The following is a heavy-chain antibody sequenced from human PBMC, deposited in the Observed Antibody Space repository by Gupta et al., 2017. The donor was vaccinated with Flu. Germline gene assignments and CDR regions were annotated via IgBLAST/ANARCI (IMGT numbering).Heavy chain of an antibody. J-gene: IGHJ3*02. V-gene: IGHV3-74*01. Sequence: EVQLVESGGGLVQPGGSLSLSCAAAGFTLSSYWLHWVRQAPGKGLVWVSRIKNDGSSTSYADSVKGRFTISRDNAKNTLYLQMNSLRAEDTAVYYCASSNGHGFDIWGQGTMVTVSS. CDR1: GFTLSSYW. CDR3: ASSNGHGFDI. D-gene: IGHD3-22*01. CDR2: IKNDGSST.